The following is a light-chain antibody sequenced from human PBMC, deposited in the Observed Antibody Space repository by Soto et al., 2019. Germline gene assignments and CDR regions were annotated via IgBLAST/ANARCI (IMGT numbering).Light chain of an antibody. Sequence: EIVMTQSPVTPSLSPGERATLSCRASQSVSRTHLAWYQQKPVQAPRLLISDTSNRATGIPARFSGSGSGTDFTLTISSLQPDDFATYYCQQYNGYRWTFGQGTKVDIK. CDR1: QSVSRTH. J-gene: IGKJ1*01. CDR2: DTS. CDR3: QQYNGYRWT. V-gene: IGKV3D-15*01.